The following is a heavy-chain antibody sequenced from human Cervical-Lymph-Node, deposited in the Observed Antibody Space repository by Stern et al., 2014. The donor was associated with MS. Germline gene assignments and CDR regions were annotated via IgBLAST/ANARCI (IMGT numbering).Heavy chain of an antibody. CDR2: LNCDGDK. Sequence: QVTLRESGPALVKPTQTLTLTCTFSGFSLSTTGMCLSWIRQPPGKDLVWLALLNCDGDKYYSTALKTRLTISKDTSKNQVVLTMTNMAPLDTATYFCVRAREGYYFDYWGQGIPVTVSS. J-gene: IGHJ4*02. D-gene: IGHD2-21*01. CDR3: VRAREGYYFDY. V-gene: IGHV2-70*01. CDR1: GFSLSTTGMC.